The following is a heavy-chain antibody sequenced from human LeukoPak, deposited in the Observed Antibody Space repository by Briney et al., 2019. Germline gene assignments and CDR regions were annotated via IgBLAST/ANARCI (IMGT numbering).Heavy chain of an antibody. CDR2: INHSGST. Sequence: SETLSLTCAVYGGSCSGYYWSWIRQPPGKGLEWIGEINHSGSTNYNPSLKSRVTISVDTSKNQFSLRLSSVTAADTAVYYCAREERYSYGDWGQGTLVTVSS. CDR1: GGSCSGYY. V-gene: IGHV4-34*01. J-gene: IGHJ4*02. D-gene: IGHD5-18*01. CDR3: AREERYSYGD.